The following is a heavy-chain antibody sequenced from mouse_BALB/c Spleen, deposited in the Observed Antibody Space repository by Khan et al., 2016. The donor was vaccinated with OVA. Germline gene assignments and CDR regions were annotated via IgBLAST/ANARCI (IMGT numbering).Heavy chain of an antibody. CDR1: GYAFNNYM. CDR3: ARGGYGSLAY. CDR2: INPGSGGT. Sequence: QVQLQQSGAELVWPGTSVKVSCKASGYAFNNYMLEWVKQRPGQGLEWIGVINPGSGGTNYNEKFKGKATLTADKSSNTAYMQLSSLTSDDSAVYFCARGGYGSLAYWGQGTLVTVSA. J-gene: IGHJ3*01. D-gene: IGHD1-1*02. V-gene: IGHV1-54*01.